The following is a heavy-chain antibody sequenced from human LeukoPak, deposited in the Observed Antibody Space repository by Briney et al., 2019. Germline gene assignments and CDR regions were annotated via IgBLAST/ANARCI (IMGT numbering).Heavy chain of an antibody. J-gene: IGHJ4*02. Sequence: PGGSLRLSCAASGFTFSSYAMSWVRQAPGKGLEWVSAISGSGGSTYYADSVKGRFTISRDNSKNTLYLQMNSLRAEDTAVYHCAKDYCSGGSCYLDYWGQGTLVTVSS. V-gene: IGHV3-23*01. CDR1: GFTFSSYA. CDR3: AKDYCSGGSCYLDY. CDR2: ISGSGGST. D-gene: IGHD2-15*01.